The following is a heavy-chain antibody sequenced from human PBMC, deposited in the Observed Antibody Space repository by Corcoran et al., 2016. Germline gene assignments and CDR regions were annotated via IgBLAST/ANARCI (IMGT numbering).Heavy chain of an antibody. CDR1: GFTFSSYG. J-gene: IGHJ4*02. Sequence: QVQLVESGGGVVQPGRSLRLSCAASGFTFSSYGMHWVRQAPGKGLEWVAVISYDGSNKYYADSVKDRFTISRDNSKNTLYLQMNSLRAEDTAVYYCAKDRAYYDSSGYSHWGQGTLVTVSS. D-gene: IGHD3-22*01. V-gene: IGHV3-30*18. CDR2: ISYDGSNK. CDR3: AKDRAYYDSSGYSH.